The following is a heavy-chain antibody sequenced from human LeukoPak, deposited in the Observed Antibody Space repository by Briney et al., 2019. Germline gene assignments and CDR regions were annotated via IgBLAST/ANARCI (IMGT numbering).Heavy chain of an antibody. J-gene: IGHJ3*02. CDR2: ISSSSSYI. CDR3: ARDLLYYYDRDDAFDI. Sequence: GGSLRLSCAASGFTFSSYGMHWVRQAPGKGLEWVSSISSSSSYIYYADSVKGRFTISRDNAKNSLYLQMNSLRAEDTAVYYCARDLLYYYDRDDAFDIWGQGTMVTVSS. CDR1: GFTFSSYG. D-gene: IGHD3-22*01. V-gene: IGHV3-21*01.